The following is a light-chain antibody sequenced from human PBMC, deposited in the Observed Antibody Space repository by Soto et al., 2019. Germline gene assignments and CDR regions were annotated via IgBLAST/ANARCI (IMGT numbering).Light chain of an antibody. CDR3: QQHDQGWT. CDR2: GAS. J-gene: IGKJ1*01. V-gene: IGKV3-15*01. Sequence: EMVMTQSPATLSVSLGERATLSCRASQSVRTKVVWYQQKPGQAPRLLIYGASTRATGIPARFSGSGSGTEFTLTISSLQSEDFAVYYCQQHDQGWTFGQGTKVEIK. CDR1: QSVRTK.